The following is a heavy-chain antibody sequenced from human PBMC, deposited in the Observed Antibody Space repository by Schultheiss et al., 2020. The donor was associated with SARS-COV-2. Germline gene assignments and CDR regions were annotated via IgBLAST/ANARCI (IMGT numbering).Heavy chain of an antibody. J-gene: IGHJ4*02. CDR3: ARLTYYYGSGSYPNFDY. CDR1: GGSISSYY. D-gene: IGHD3-10*01. CDR2: INHSGST. Sequence: SQTLSLTCTVSGGSISSYYWSWIRQPPGKGLEWIGEINHSGSTNYNPSLKSRVTISVDTSKNQFSLKLSSVTAADTAVYYCARLTYYYGSGSYPNFDYWGQGTLVTVSS. V-gene: IGHV4-34*01.